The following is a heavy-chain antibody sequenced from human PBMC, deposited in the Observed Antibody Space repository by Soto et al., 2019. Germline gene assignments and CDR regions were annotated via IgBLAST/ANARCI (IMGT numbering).Heavy chain of an antibody. D-gene: IGHD2-15*01. J-gene: IGHJ6*02. Sequence: ASVKVSCKASGYTFTSYGISWVRQAPGQGLDWMGWISAYNGNTKYAQDLQGRVTMTTDTSTSTAYMELRSLRSDDTAMYYCARFSGGSYNTYYFYYGTDAWGQGTKVTVS. V-gene: IGHV1-18*04. CDR2: ISAYNGNT. CDR3: ARFSGGSYNTYYFYYGTDA. CDR1: GYTFTSYG.